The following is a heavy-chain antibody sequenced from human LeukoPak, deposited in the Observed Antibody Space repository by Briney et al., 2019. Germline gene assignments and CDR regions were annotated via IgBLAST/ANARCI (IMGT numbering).Heavy chain of an antibody. V-gene: IGHV3-9*01. CDR2: ISWNSGSI. J-gene: IGHJ4*02. Sequence: GGFLRLSCAASGFTFDDYAMHWVRQAPGKGLEWVSGISWNSGSIGYADSVKGRFTISRDNAKNSLYLQMNSLRAEDTALYYCAKDITGRDSSSWYGHYFDYWGQGTLVTVSS. CDR3: AKDITGRDSSSWYGHYFDY. CDR1: GFTFDDYA. D-gene: IGHD6-13*01.